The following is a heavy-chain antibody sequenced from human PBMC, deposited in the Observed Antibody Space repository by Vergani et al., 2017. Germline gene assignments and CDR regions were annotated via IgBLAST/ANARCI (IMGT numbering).Heavy chain of an antibody. CDR1: GDRVSNKSAG. D-gene: IGHD3-22*01. CDR2: TYFMSKWYN. J-gene: IGHJ6*03. Sequence: QVQLPQSGPGLVKPSQTLSLTCAISGDRVSNKSAGWNWIRQSPSRGLEWLGRTYFMSKWYNDYAASVKSRMTINSDTSKNLFSLQLQSVTPEDTAVYYCAREDISLTVEGANYIDIWGKGTTVTVSS. CDR3: AREDISLTVEGANYIDI. V-gene: IGHV6-1*01.